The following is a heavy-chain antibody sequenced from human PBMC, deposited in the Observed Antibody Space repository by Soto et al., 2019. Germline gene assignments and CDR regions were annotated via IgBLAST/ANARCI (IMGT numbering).Heavy chain of an antibody. Sequence: EVQLLESGGGSVQPGGSLRLSCAASGFTFSSYAMHWVRRPPAKGLEWVSSISGSGGTAYYADAVKGRFSISRDSLVNTLYLQMNSLRAEDTAVYYCAKGRGQNWNFDYWGQGNLVTVSP. J-gene: IGHJ4*02. CDR2: ISGSGGTA. V-gene: IGHV3-23*01. CDR3: AKGRGQNWNFDY. CDR1: GFTFSSYA. D-gene: IGHD1-1*01.